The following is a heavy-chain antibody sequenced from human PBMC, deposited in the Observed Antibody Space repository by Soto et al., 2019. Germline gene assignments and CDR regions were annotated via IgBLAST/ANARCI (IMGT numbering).Heavy chain of an antibody. CDR1: GFTFSSYS. D-gene: IGHD1-26*01. CDR3: ARVGTESSGSFYWYFDL. CDR2: ISSSSSTI. Sequence: EVQLVESGGGLVQPGGSLRLSCVASGFTFSSYSMNWVRQAPGKGLEWVSYISSSSSTIYYADSVKGRFTISRDNAKNSLYLQMNSLRDEDTAVYYCARVGTESSGSFYWYFDLWGRGTLVTVSS. J-gene: IGHJ2*01. V-gene: IGHV3-48*02.